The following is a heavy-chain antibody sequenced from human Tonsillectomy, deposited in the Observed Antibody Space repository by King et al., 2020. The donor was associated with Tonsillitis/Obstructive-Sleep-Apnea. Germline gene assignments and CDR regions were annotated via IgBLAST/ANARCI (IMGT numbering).Heavy chain of an antibody. CDR1: GFSLSTSGVG. CDR2: IYWDDDK. CDR3: AHWTTVTTFDP. V-gene: IGHV2-5*02. D-gene: IGHD4-11*01. Sequence: TLKESGPTLVKPTQTLTLTCTFSGFSLSTSGVGVGWIRQPPGKALEWLALIYWDDDKRYSPSLKSRLTITKDTSKNKVVLTMTNMDPVETATYYCAHWTTVTTFDPWGQGTLVTVSS. J-gene: IGHJ5*02.